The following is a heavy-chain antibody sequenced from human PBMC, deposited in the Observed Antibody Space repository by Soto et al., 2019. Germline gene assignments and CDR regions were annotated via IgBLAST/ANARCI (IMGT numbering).Heavy chain of an antibody. D-gene: IGHD3-16*01. CDR3: ARTVGAAYYFDF. J-gene: IGHJ4*02. CDR1: GDSMSKYY. CDR2: IWTSGST. Sequence: QVQLQESGPGLVKPSETLSLTCNVSGDSMSKYYCSWVRQPAGKGLEWIGRIWTSGSTNYNPSLKSRVTMSIDTSNKHFSLDLKSVTAADTAVYYCARTVGAAYYFDFWGQGVLVTVSS. V-gene: IGHV4-4*07.